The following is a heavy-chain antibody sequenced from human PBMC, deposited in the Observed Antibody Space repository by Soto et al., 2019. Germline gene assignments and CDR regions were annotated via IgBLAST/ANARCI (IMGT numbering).Heavy chain of an antibody. D-gene: IGHD3-10*01. V-gene: IGHV4-4*07. Sequence: QVQLQESGPGLVKPSETLSLTCSVSGVSITDVYWSWIRQPAGKGLEWIGRVYSSGSSSSNPSLESRLTLSLDTSKNHFSMNLTSVTAADTAVYYCAVGDPPTWGQGTSVIVSS. J-gene: IGHJ3*01. CDR3: AVGDPPT. CDR2: VYSSGSS. CDR1: GVSITDVY.